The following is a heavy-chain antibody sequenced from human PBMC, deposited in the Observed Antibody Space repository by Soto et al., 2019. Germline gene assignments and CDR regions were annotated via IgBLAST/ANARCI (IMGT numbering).Heavy chain of an antibody. CDR1: GYSFTSYW. CDR3: ARSLRLRITIFGVGGGGNAFDI. Sequence: LGESLKISCKGSGYSFTSYWIGWVRQMPGKGLEWMGIIYPGDSDTRYSPSFQGQVTISADKSISTAYLQWSSLKASDTAMYYCARSLRLRITIFGVGGGGNAFDIWGQGTMVTVSS. CDR2: IYPGDSDT. V-gene: IGHV5-51*01. D-gene: IGHD3-3*01. J-gene: IGHJ3*02.